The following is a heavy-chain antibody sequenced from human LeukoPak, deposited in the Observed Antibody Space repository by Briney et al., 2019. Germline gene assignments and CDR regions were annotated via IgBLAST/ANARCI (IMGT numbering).Heavy chain of an antibody. CDR1: GFTFSSYA. J-gene: IGHJ4*02. V-gene: IGHV3-21*01. CDR3: ARDRGQGYFDY. D-gene: IGHD3-16*01. CDR2: ISGSSYI. Sequence: GGSLRLSCAASGFTFSSYAMSWVRQAPGKGLEWVSVISGSSYISYADSVKGRFTISKDSAKNSLYLQMNSLRAEDTAVYYCARDRGQGYFDYWGQGTLVTVSS.